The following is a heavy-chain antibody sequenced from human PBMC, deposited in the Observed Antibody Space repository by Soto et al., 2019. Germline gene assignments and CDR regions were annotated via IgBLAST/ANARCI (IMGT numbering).Heavy chain of an antibody. Sequence: QVQLQQWGAGLLKPSETLSLTCAVYGGSFSGYYWSWIRQPPGKGLEWIGETNHSGSTNYNPSLKSRVTISVDTSKNQFSLKLSSVTAADTAVYYCARGEAYCGGDCLPDTGNFDYWGQGTLVTVSS. CDR2: TNHSGST. D-gene: IGHD2-21*02. CDR1: GGSFSGYY. V-gene: IGHV4-34*01. J-gene: IGHJ4*02. CDR3: ARGEAYCGGDCLPDTGNFDY.